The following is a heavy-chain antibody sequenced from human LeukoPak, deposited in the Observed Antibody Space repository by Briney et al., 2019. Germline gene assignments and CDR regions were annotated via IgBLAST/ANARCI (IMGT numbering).Heavy chain of an antibody. J-gene: IGHJ4*02. Sequence: GGSLRLSCEASGFPFSSYAISWVRQAPGKGLEWVSVISGSGDSTYYADSVEGRCTSSRDNSKDALYLQMNSLRAEDTAVYYCARVGYSGYDYDYWGQGTLVTVSS. V-gene: IGHV3-23*01. CDR3: ARVGYSGYDYDY. CDR2: ISGSGDST. CDR1: GFPFSSYA. D-gene: IGHD5-12*01.